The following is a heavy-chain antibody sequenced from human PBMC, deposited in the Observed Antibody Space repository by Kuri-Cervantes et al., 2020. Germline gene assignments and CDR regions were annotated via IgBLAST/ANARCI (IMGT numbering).Heavy chain of an antibody. V-gene: IGHV4-34*01. J-gene: IGHJ3*02. Sequence: SETLSLTCAVYGGSFSGYYWSWIRQPPGKGLEWIGEINHSGSTNYNPSLKSRVTISVDTSKNQFSLKLGSVTAADTAVYYCARINKRDRTTPRTTLGIKDAFDIWGQGTMVTVSS. CDR3: ARINKRDRTTPRTTLGIKDAFDI. D-gene: IGHD2/OR15-2a*01. CDR1: GGSFSGYY. CDR2: INHSGST.